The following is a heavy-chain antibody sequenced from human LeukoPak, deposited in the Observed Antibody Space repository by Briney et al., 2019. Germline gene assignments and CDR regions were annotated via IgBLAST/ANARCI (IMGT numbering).Heavy chain of an antibody. J-gene: IGHJ4*02. CDR3: ASVGSYEY. D-gene: IGHD1-26*01. CDR2: INHSGST. V-gene: IGHV4-39*07. CDR1: GGSISSGGYY. Sequence: PSETLSLTCTVSGGSISSGGYYWSWIRQPPGKGLEWIGEINHSGSTNYNPSLKSRVTISVDTSKNQFSLKLSSVTAADTAVYYCASVGSYEYWGQGTLVTVSS.